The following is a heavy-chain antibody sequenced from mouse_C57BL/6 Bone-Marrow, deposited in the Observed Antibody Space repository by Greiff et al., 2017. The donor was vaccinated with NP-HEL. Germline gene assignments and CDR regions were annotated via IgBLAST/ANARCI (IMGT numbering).Heavy chain of an antibody. V-gene: IGHV1-63*01. Sequence: VKLMESGAELVRPGPSVKMSCKASGYTFTNYWIGWAKQRPGHGLEWIGDIYPGGGYTNYNEKFKGKATLTADKSSSTAYMQFSSLTSEDSAIYYCAREGTGTWDFDVWGTGTTVTVSS. CDR3: AREGTGTWDFDV. J-gene: IGHJ1*03. CDR2: IYPGGGYT. D-gene: IGHD4-1*01. CDR1: GYTFTNYW.